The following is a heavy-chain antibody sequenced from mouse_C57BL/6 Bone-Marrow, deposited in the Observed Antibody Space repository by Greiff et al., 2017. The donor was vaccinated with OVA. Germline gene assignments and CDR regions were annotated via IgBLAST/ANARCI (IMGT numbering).Heavy chain of an antibody. CDR3: ARRGLLRYWYFDV. CDR2: ISSGSSTI. J-gene: IGHJ1*03. CDR1: GFTFSDYG. V-gene: IGHV5-17*01. Sequence: EVKLVESGGGLVKPGGSLKLSCAASGFTFSDYGMHWVRQAPEKGLEWVAYISSGSSTIYYADKVKGRFTISRDNAKNTLFLQMTSLRSDDTAMYYCARRGLLRYWYFDVWGTGTTVTVSS. D-gene: IGHD1-1*01.